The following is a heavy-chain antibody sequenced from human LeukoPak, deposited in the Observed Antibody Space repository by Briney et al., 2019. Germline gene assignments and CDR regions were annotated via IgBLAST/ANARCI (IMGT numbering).Heavy chain of an antibody. CDR2: IRSKPNSHAT. Sequence: PGGSLRLSCAASGFTFSGSAMHWVRQASGKGLEWVGRIRSKPNSHATAYAASVKGRFTISRDDSKNTAYLQMNSLKTEDTAVYYCAKDRIVVVPAAPGGFDYWGQGTLVTVSS. J-gene: IGHJ4*02. D-gene: IGHD2-2*01. CDR3: AKDRIVVVPAAPGGFDY. V-gene: IGHV3-73*01. CDR1: GFTFSGSA.